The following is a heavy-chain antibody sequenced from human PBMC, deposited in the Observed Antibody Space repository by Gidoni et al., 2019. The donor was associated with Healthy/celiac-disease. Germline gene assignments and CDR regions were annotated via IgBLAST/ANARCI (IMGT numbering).Heavy chain of an antibody. J-gene: IGHJ5*02. CDR3: ASLIAAAGITPGDNWFDP. CDR1: GYTFTGYY. D-gene: IGHD6-13*01. CDR2: INPNSGGT. Sequence: QVQLVQSGAAVKKPGASVKVYCKAYGYTFTGYYMHGVRQAPGQGLECMGWINPNSGGTNYAQKFQGRVTMTRDTSSSTAYMELSRLRSDDTAVYYCASLIAAAGITPGDNWFDPWGQGTLVTVSS. V-gene: IGHV1-2*02.